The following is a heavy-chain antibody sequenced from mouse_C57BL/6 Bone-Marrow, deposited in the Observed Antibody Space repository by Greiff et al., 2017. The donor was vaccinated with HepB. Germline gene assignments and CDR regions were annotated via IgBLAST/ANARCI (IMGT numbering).Heavy chain of an antibody. Sequence: QVQLQQPGAELVKPGASVKMSCKASGYTFTSYWITWVKQRPGQGLEWIGDIYPGSGSTNYNEKFKSKATLTVDTSSSTAYMQLSSLTSEDSAVYYCATLYYGSSDGYFDYWGQGTTLTVSS. CDR1: GYTFTSYW. CDR2: IYPGSGST. D-gene: IGHD1-1*01. V-gene: IGHV1-55*01. J-gene: IGHJ2*01. CDR3: ATLYYGSSDGYFDY.